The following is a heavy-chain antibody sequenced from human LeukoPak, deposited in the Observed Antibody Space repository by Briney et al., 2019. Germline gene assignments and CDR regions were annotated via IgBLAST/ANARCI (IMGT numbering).Heavy chain of an antibody. D-gene: IGHD5-24*01. Sequence: GGSLRLSCAASGFTVSSNYMSWVRQAPGKGLEWVSVIYSGGSTYYADSVKGRFTISRDNSKNTLYLQMNSLRAEDTAVYYCAMGWCRWLQHYWGQGTLVTVSS. J-gene: IGHJ4*02. V-gene: IGHV3-66*02. CDR2: IYSGGST. CDR3: AMGWCRWLQHY. CDR1: GFTVSSNY.